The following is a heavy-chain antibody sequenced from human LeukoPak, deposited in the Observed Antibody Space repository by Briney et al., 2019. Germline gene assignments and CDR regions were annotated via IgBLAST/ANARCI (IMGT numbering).Heavy chain of an antibody. CDR2: INPSGGST. CDR1: GYTFTSYY. J-gene: IGHJ4*02. Sequence: GASVKVSCKASGYTFTSYYMHWVRQAPGQGLEWMGIINPSGGSTSYAQKFQGRVTMTRDTSTSTVYMELSSLRSEDTAVYYCAGDRADYGDYSKTKPLDYWGQGTLVTVSS. D-gene: IGHD4-17*01. CDR3: AGDRADYGDYSKTKPLDY. V-gene: IGHV1-46*01.